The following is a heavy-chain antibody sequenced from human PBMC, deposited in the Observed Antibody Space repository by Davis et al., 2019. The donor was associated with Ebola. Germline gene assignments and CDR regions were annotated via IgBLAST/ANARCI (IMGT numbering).Heavy chain of an antibody. CDR2: INAGNGNT. D-gene: IGHD6-13*01. CDR1: GYTFTSYA. J-gene: IGHJ4*02. V-gene: IGHV1-3*01. CDR3: ARLSSSSGY. Sequence: ASVTVSCKASGYTFTSYAMHWVRQAPGQRLEWMGWINAGNGNTKYSQKFQGRVTITRDTSASTAYMELSSLTSEDTAEYFCARLSSSSGYWGQGTLVTVS.